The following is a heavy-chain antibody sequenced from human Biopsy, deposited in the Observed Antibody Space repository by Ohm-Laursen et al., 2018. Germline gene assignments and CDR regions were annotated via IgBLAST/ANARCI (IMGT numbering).Heavy chain of an antibody. J-gene: IGHJ4*02. CDR3: AADINVWNVNY. V-gene: IGHV1-24*01. CDR2: FAPENGKT. CDR1: GYTLTELS. Sequence: ASVKVSCKVSGYTLTELSMHWVRQAPGRGLGWMGGFAPENGKTIYAQKFQGRVTMTEDTSTDTAYMELSSLRSEDTAVYYYAADINVWNVNYWGQGTLVTVSS. D-gene: IGHD1-1*01.